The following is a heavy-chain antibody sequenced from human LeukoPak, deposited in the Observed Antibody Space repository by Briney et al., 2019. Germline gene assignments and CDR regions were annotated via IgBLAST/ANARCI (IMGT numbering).Heavy chain of an antibody. J-gene: IGHJ4*02. CDR1: GFTVSSNY. V-gene: IGHV3-66*01. D-gene: IGHD3-10*01. CDR2: IYSGGST. Sequence: PGGSLRLSCAASGFTVSSNYMSWVRPAPRKGLEWVSVIYSGGSTYYADSVKGRFTISRDNSKNTLYLQMNSLRAEDTAVYYCASGWFGELTLGYWGQGTLVTVSS. CDR3: ASGWFGELTLGY.